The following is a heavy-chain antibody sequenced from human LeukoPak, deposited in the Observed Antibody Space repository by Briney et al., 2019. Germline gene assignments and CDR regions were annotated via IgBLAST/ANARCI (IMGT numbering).Heavy chain of an antibody. V-gene: IGHV4-59*08. CDR1: GGSISTYY. CDR2: IYYSGST. D-gene: IGHD6-6*01. J-gene: IGHJ5*02. CDR3: ARLGRSSFFWREGNWFDP. Sequence: SETLSLTCTLSGGSISTYYWSWIRQPPGKGLEWIGYIYYSGSTNCNPSLKSRVTISVDTSKNQFSLKLSSVTAADTAVYYCARLGRSSFFWREGNWFDPWGQGTLVTVSS.